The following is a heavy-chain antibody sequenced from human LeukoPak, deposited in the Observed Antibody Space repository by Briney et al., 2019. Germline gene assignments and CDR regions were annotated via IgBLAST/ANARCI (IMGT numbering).Heavy chain of an antibody. Sequence: GGSLRLSCAAPGFTFSSYEMNWVRQAPRKGLEWVSYISSSGSTIYYADSVKGRFTISRDNAKNSLYLQMNSLRAEDTAVYYCARDHYGSGSYYPQFDYWGQGTLVTVSS. CDR2: ISSSGSTI. J-gene: IGHJ4*02. D-gene: IGHD3-10*01. V-gene: IGHV3-48*03. CDR1: GFTFSSYE. CDR3: ARDHYGSGSYYPQFDY.